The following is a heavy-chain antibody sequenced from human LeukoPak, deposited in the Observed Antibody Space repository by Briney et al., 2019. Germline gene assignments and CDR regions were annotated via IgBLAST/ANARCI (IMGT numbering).Heavy chain of an antibody. Sequence: ASVKVSCKASGYTFTSYYMHWVRQAPGQGLEWMGIINPSGGSTSYAQKFQGRVTMTRDMSTSTVYMELSSLRSEDTAVYYCARDQDYYDSSGYLHYWGQGTLVTVSS. V-gene: IGHV1-46*01. CDR2: INPSGGST. J-gene: IGHJ4*02. D-gene: IGHD3-22*01. CDR3: ARDQDYYDSSGYLHY. CDR1: GYTFTSYY.